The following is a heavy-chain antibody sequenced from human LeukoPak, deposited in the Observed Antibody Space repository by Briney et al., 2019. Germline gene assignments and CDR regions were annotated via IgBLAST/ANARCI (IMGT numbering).Heavy chain of an antibody. Sequence: PGGSLKISCTGSGYNFADNWIGWVRQKPGKGLEWMGIIYPSDSDTKYNPSFRGQVTISADESISTAFLQWGSLKASDSAMYYCARGYYDFWSGFYTSSLFFDFWGQGTLVTVSS. CDR2: IYPSDSDT. D-gene: IGHD3-3*01. CDR3: ARGYYDFWSGFYTSSLFFDF. V-gene: IGHV5-51*01. J-gene: IGHJ5*01. CDR1: GYNFADNW.